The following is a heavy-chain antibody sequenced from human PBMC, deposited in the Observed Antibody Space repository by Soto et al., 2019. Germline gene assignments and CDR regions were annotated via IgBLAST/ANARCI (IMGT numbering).Heavy chain of an antibody. Sequence: HVQLVQSGAELKKPWASVNISCQASGFTFSDTLINWVRQGPGQRLAWMGWINPANGHTRYSESFQGRVNISRLSSASTAYVALSDLTAEDTAVYCCARDILSGGPRVNDACDVWGHGTMITVSS. CDR2: INPANGHT. V-gene: IGHV1-3*01. CDR3: ARDILSGGPRVNDACDV. CDR1: GFTFSDTL. J-gene: IGHJ3*01. D-gene: IGHD2-21*01.